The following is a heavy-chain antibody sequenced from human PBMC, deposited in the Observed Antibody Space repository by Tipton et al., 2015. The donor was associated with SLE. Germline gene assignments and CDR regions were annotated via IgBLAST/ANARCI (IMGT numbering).Heavy chain of an antibody. CDR3: ARGRIYYDSSGPADY. V-gene: IGHV3-21*01. CDR1: GFTFSSYS. CDR2: ISSSSSHI. Sequence: GSLRLSCAASGFTFSSYSMNWVRQAPGKGLEWVSSISSSSSHIYYADSVKGRFTISRDNAKNSLYLQMNSLRAEDTAVYYCARGRIYYDSSGPADYWGQGTLVTVSS. J-gene: IGHJ4*02. D-gene: IGHD3-22*01.